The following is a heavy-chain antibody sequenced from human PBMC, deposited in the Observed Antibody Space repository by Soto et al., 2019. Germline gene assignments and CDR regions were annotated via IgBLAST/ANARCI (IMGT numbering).Heavy chain of an antibody. CDR1: GYTFTNNV. Sequence: QGQLVQSGADVKKPGASVTGSFQASGYTFTNNVINRVRQAPGQGLERKGWMNPNSGKTGYAQKFQGRVTMTRNTSIRTAYIDLSSLSSDDTAVYYCARVMLGGHSDYWGQGTLVTVSS. CDR2: MNPNSGKT. J-gene: IGHJ4*02. CDR3: ARVMLGGHSDY. D-gene: IGHD2-15*01. V-gene: IGHV1-8*01.